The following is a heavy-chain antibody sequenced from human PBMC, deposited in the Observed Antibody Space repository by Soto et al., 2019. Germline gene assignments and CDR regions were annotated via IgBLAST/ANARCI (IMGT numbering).Heavy chain of an antibody. D-gene: IGHD2-15*01. CDR2: TYYRSKWYN. J-gene: IGHJ6*03. CDR3: ARGRPVVAATQYYYYYYYMDV. V-gene: IGHV6-1*01. Sequence: SQTLSLTCAISGDSVSSNSAAWNWIRQSPSRGLEWLGRTYYRSKWYNDYAVSVKSRITINPDTSKNQFSLQLNSVTPEDTAVYYCARGRPVVAATQYYYYYYYMDVWGKGTTVTVSS. CDR1: GDSVSSNSAA.